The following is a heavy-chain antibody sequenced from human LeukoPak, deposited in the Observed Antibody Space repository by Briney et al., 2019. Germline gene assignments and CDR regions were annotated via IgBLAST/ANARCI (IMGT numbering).Heavy chain of an antibody. Sequence: PSETLSLTCTVSGGSISTNYWTWIRQPAGRGLEWIGRVSASGNTRYNPSLESRGTMSVDTSKNQFSLSLTSVTAADTGVYFCATGLAGNYDFNCFDPRGQGTLVTVSS. V-gene: IGHV4-4*07. J-gene: IGHJ5*02. D-gene: IGHD1-7*01. CDR1: GGSISTNY. CDR2: VSASGNT. CDR3: ATGLAGNYDFNCFDP.